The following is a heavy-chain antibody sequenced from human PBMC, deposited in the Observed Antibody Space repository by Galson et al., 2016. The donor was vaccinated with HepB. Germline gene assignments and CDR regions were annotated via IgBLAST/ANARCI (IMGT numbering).Heavy chain of an antibody. Sequence: QSGAEVKKPGESLQISCKASGYSFTTYWIGWVRQVPGKGLEWVGIIYPGDSDTRYRPSFQGQVTISADRSISTAYLQWSSLKASDTAMYYCARRKNYAPDYWGQGTLVTVSS. CDR2: IYPGDSDT. V-gene: IGHV5-51*01. D-gene: IGHD1-7*01. CDR1: GYSFTTYW. CDR3: ARRKNYAPDY. J-gene: IGHJ4*02.